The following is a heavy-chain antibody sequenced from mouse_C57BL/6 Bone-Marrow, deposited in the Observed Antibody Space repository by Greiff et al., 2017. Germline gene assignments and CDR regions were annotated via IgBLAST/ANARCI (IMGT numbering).Heavy chain of an antibody. CDR2: IDPSDSYT. J-gene: IGHJ3*01. Sequence: QVQLQQPGAELVMPGASVKLSCKASGYTFTSYWMHWVKHRPGQGLEWIGEIDPSDSYTNYNQQFKGKSTLTVDKSSSTAYMQLSSLTSENSAVYDCAGAYYYGSSYWFAYWGQGALGAGCA. V-gene: IGHV1-69*01. CDR1: GYTFTSYW. CDR3: AGAYYYGSSYWFAY. D-gene: IGHD1-1*01.